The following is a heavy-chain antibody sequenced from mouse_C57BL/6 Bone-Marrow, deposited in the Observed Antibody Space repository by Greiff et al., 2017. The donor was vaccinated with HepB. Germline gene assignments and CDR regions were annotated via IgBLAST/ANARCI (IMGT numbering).Heavy chain of an antibody. J-gene: IGHJ1*03. CDR1: GYTFTDYY. D-gene: IGHD2-5*01. Sequence: VQLQQSGPELVKPGASVKISCKASGYTFTDYYMNWVKQSHGKSLEWIGDINPNNGGTSYNQKFKGKATLTVDKSSSTAYMELRSLTSEDSAVYYCARGGYSNWYFDVWGTGTTVTVSS. CDR3: ARGGYSNWYFDV. V-gene: IGHV1-26*01. CDR2: INPNNGGT.